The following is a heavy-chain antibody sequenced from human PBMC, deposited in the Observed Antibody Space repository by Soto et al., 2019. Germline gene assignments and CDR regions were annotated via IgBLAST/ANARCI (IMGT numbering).Heavy chain of an antibody. J-gene: IGHJ4*02. D-gene: IGHD6-13*01. V-gene: IGHV5-51*01. CDR1: GYSFTTYW. Sequence: GESLKIFCKGSGYSFTTYWIAWVRQMPGKGLEWMGIIYPGDSDTRYSPSFQGQVTISADKSISTAYLQWSSLKASDTAMYYCARRIGSSSGTFDYWGQGTLVTVSS. CDR3: ARRIGSSSGTFDY. CDR2: IYPGDSDT.